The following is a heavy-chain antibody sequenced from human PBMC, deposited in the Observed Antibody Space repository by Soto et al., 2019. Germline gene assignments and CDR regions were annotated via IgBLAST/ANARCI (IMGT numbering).Heavy chain of an antibody. V-gene: IGHV3-7*01. CDR1: EFSFRSYW. J-gene: IGHJ4*02. D-gene: IGHD5-18*01. CDR2: INEDGSQK. Sequence: GGSLRLSCAASEFSFRSYWMTWVRQAPGKGLEWVALINEDGSQKYYVGSVKGRFIISRDNAKDSVYMQMDSLRAGDTAVYFCARVGRYGWDFDHWXQGTLVTVSS. CDR3: ARVGRYGWDFDH.